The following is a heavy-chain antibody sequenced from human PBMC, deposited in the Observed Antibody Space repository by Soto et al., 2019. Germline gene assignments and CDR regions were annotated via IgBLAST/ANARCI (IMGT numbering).Heavy chain of an antibody. Sequence: QVPLVQSGAEVKKPGSSVKVSCKASGGTFSSYAISWVRQAPGQGLEWMGGIIPIFGTANYAQKFQGRVTITADESTSTAYMELSSLRSEDTAVYYCARARRTKTVTTPSLDFDYWGQGTLVTVSS. J-gene: IGHJ4*02. CDR1: GGTFSSYA. V-gene: IGHV1-69*01. CDR2: IIPIFGTA. CDR3: ARARRTKTVTTPSLDFDY. D-gene: IGHD4-17*01.